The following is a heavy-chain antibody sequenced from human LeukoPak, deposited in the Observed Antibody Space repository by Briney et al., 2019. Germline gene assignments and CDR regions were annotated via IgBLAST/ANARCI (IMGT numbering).Heavy chain of an antibody. Sequence: GGSLRLSCAASGFTFRSYAMNWVRQAPGKGLEWVSAISGSGSATYYADSVKGRFAISRDNSKNTLYLQMNSLRAEDTAVYYCAKDQYGEAFDIWGPGTMVSVSS. CDR3: AKDQYGEAFDI. CDR2: ISGSGSAT. V-gene: IGHV3-23*01. CDR1: GFTFRSYA. D-gene: IGHD4-17*01. J-gene: IGHJ3*02.